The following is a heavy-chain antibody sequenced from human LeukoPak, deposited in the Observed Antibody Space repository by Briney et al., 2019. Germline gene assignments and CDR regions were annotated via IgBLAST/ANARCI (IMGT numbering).Heavy chain of an antibody. CDR3: AGPMTEIDY. J-gene: IGHJ4*02. CDR1: GLTFSTYW. V-gene: IGHV3-74*01. CDR2: INSDGSST. Sequence: PGGSLRLSCAASGLTFSTYWMHWVRQAPGKGLVWVSHINSDGSSTNYADSVKGRFTISRDNAKNTPYLQMNSLRAEDTAVYYCAGPMTEIDYWGQGTLVTVSS. D-gene: IGHD2-21*02.